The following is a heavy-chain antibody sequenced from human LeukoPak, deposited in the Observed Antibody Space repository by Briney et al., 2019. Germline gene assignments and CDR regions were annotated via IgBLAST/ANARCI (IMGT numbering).Heavy chain of an antibody. CDR3: AGDYIWGRLF. V-gene: IGHV3-53*01. CDR2: IYSGGST. Sequence: PGGSLRLSCAASGFTVSSNYMSWVRQAPGKGLEWVSVIYSGGSTYYADSVKGRFTVSRDNAKNTLFLEMNSLRDEDTAVYYCAGDYIWGRLFWGQGTLVTVSS. D-gene: IGHD3-16*01. CDR1: GFTVSSNY. J-gene: IGHJ4*01.